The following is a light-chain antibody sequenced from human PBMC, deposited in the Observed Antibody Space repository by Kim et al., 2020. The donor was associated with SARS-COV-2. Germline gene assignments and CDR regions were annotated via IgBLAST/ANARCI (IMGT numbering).Light chain of an antibody. CDR2: GAS. CDR1: QRIASSY. CDR3: QQYASSPFT. Sequence: EIVLTQSPDSLSLSRGERATLSCRSSQRIASSYVAWYQQRLGQAPRLLIYGASTRASGIPDRFSGSGSGTDFTLTISRLQPEDSAFYYCQQYASSPFTFGPGTKVDI. V-gene: IGKV3-20*01. J-gene: IGKJ3*01.